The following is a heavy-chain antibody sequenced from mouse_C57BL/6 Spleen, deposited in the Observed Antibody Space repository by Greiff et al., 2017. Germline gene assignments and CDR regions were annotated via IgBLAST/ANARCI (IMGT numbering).Heavy chain of an antibody. Sequence: QVQLKQSGAELVRPGASVKLSCKASGYTFTDYYINWVKQRPGQGLEWIARIYPGSGNTYYNEKFKGKATLTAEKSSSTAYMQLSSLTSEDSAVYFCARDSLITTVVARYYAMDYWGQGTSVTVSS. CDR3: ARDSLITTVVARYYAMDY. D-gene: IGHD1-1*01. V-gene: IGHV1-76*01. J-gene: IGHJ4*01. CDR1: GYTFTDYY. CDR2: IYPGSGNT.